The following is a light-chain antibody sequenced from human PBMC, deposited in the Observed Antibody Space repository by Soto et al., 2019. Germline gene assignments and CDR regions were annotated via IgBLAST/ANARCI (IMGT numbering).Light chain of an antibody. J-gene: IGKJ4*01. CDR2: DAS. Sequence: DIQMTQSPSTLSASVGDRVTITCRASQSISDWLAWFQQKPGKAPKVLIYDASTLESGVPSRFSGSGSGTEFTLTISSLQPEDSATYYCQQYDTSPLTFGGGTKVEVK. CDR1: QSISDW. CDR3: QQYDTSPLT. V-gene: IGKV1-5*01.